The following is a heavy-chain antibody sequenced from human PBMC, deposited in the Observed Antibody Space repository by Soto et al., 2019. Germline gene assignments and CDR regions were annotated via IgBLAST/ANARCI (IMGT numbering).Heavy chain of an antibody. CDR1: GYTFTEVS. CDR3: APANWNYKRGWRDP. CDR2: FDPDGGET. Sequence: ASVKVSCKVSGYTFTEVSIHWVRQAPGKGLEWMGGFDPDGGETVYAQKFQGRVRMTEDTSTETAYMEESSLRPEDTAVYYCAPANWNYKRGWRDPWGQGTLVTVSS. V-gene: IGHV1-24*01. D-gene: IGHD1-7*01. J-gene: IGHJ5*02.